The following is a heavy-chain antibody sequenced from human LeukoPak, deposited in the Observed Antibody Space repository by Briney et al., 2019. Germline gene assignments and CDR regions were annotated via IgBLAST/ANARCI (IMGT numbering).Heavy chain of an antibody. J-gene: IGHJ4*02. CDR1: GFTFDDYG. D-gene: IGHD6-6*01. CDR2: INWNGGST. Sequence: GGSLRLSCEASGFTFDDYGMGWVRQAPGKGLEWVSGINWNGGSTDYADSVKGRFTISRDNAKNTLYLQMNSLRAEDTAVYYCLRSSSSVRGDYWGQGTLVTVSS. CDR3: LRSSSSVRGDY. V-gene: IGHV3-20*04.